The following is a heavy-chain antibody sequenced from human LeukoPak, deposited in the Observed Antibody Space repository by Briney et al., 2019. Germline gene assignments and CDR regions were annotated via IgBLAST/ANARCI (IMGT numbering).Heavy chain of an antibody. CDR2: MKEDGGEI. Sequence: PGGSLRLSCAASGFPFSNYWMSWVRQAPGKGLEWVANMKEDGGEINYVDSVKGRFTISRDNSKNTLYLQMNSLRAEDTAVYYCARDHGYYDSSDLDYWGQGTLVTVSS. CDR3: ARDHGYYDSSDLDY. D-gene: IGHD3-22*01. J-gene: IGHJ4*02. V-gene: IGHV3-7*01. CDR1: GFPFSNYW.